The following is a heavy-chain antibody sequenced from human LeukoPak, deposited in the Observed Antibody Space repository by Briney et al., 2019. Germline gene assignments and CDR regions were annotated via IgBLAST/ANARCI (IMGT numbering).Heavy chain of an antibody. J-gene: IGHJ4*02. Sequence: GGSLRLSCAAWGFNVSYNYMICVRQSPGKGLEWGSVIYSGGNTYYADSVKGRFTISRDNSNKTLYLQMNSLRAEDTAVYYCARKFISMVRGVIITTYFDYWGQGTLVTVSS. V-gene: IGHV3-53*01. D-gene: IGHD3-10*01. CDR2: IYSGGNT. CDR3: ARKFISMVRGVIITTYFDY. CDR1: GFNVSYNY.